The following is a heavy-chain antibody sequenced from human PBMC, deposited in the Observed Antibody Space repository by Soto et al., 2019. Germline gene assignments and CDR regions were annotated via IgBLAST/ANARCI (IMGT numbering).Heavy chain of an antibody. CDR3: ARGIGYCSSTSCYPDFYYYYYGMDV. V-gene: IGHV1-69*06. J-gene: IGHJ6*02. D-gene: IGHD2-2*03. Sequence: SVKVSCKASGGTFSSYAIGWVRQAPGQGLEWMGGIIPIFGTANYAQKFQGRVTITADKSTSTAYMELSSLRSEDTAVYYCARGIGYCSSTSCYPDFYYYYYGMDVWGQGTTVTVSS. CDR2: IIPIFGTA. CDR1: GGTFSSYA.